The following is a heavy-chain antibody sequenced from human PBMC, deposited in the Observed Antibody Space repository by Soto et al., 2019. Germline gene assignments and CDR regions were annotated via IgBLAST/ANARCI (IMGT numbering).Heavy chain of an antibody. CDR1: GFAFSSYA. J-gene: IGHJ4*02. CDR3: ARRSSGWYFDY. CDR2: ISGSGGST. Sequence: EVQLLESGGGLVQPGVPLRLSCAASGFAFSSYAMTWVRQAPGKGLEWVSVISGSGGSTYYADSVKGRFTISRDNSKNTLYLQMNSLRAEDTAVYYCARRSSGWYFDYWGQGTLVTVSS. D-gene: IGHD6-19*01. V-gene: IGHV3-23*01.